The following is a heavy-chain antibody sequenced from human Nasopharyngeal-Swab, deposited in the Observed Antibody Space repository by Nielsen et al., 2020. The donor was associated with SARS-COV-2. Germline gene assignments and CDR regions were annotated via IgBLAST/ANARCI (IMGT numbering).Heavy chain of an antibody. J-gene: IGHJ3*02. CDR2: ISWNSGSI. CDR3: AKSERRVKGAFDI. CDR1: GFTFDDYA. D-gene: IGHD5-24*01. Sequence: SLKISCAASGFTFDDYATHWVRQAPGKGLEWVSGISWNSGSIGYADSVKGRFAISRDNAKNSLYLQMNSLRAEDTALYYCAKSERRVKGAFDIWGQGTMVTVSS. V-gene: IGHV3-9*01.